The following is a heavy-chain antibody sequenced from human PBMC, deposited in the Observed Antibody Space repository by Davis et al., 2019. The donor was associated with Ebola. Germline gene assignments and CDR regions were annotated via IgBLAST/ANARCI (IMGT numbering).Heavy chain of an antibody. D-gene: IGHD4-17*01. CDR3: AKVHPPTTVTTGWFDP. CDR1: EFIFSSYA. CDR2: ISVRSIT. Sequence: GESLKISCAASEFIFSSYAMSWVRQAPGKGLEWVSSISVRSITYHADSVKGRFTISRDNSKNTLYLQMNSLRAEDTAVYYCAKVHPPTTVTTGWFDPWGQGPLVTVSS. J-gene: IGHJ5*02. V-gene: IGHV3-23*01.